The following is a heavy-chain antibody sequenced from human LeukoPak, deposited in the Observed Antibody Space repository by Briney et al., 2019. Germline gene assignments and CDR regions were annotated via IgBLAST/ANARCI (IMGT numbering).Heavy chain of an antibody. CDR1: GFTFSSYA. J-gene: IGHJ4*02. V-gene: IGHV3-23*01. D-gene: IGHD3-9*01. CDR3: AKGGFDWLLSAVYFDF. CDR2: ISGSGGST. Sequence: PGGSLRLSCAASGFTFSSYAMSWVREAPGKGLERVSAISGSGGSTYYADSVKGRFTISRDNSKNTLYLQMNSLRAEDTAVYYCAKGGFDWLLSAVYFDFWGQGTLVTVSS.